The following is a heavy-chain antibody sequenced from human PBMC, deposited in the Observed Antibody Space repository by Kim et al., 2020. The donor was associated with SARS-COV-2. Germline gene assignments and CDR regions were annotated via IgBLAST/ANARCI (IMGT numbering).Heavy chain of an antibody. Sequence: SETLSLTCTVSGGSISSGGYYWSWIRQHPGKGLEWIGYIYYSGSTYYNPSLESRVTISVDTSKNQFSLKLSSVTAADTAVYYCARARPGGNWNSGSNWFDPWGQGTLVTVSS. CDR2: IYYSGST. CDR3: ARARPGGNWNSGSNWFDP. D-gene: IGHD1-20*01. V-gene: IGHV4-31*03. J-gene: IGHJ5*02. CDR1: GGSISSGGYY.